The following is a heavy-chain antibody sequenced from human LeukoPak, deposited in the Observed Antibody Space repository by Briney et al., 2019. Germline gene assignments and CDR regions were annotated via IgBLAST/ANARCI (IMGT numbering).Heavy chain of an antibody. CDR3: ARGVSSSWYAVGY. CDR2: IWYDGSNK. CDR1: GFTFSSYG. J-gene: IGHJ4*02. V-gene: IGHV3-33*01. Sequence: PGGSLRLSCAASGFTFSSYGMHWVRQAPGKGLEWVAVIWYDGSNKYYADSVKGRFTISRDNSKNTLYLQMNSLRAEDTAVYYCARGVSSSWYAVGYWGQGTLVTVHS. D-gene: IGHD6-13*01.